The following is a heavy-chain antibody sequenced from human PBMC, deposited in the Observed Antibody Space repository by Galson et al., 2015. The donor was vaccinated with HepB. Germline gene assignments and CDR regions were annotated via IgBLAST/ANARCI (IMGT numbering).Heavy chain of an antibody. V-gene: IGHV3-48*03. D-gene: IGHD2-15*01. CDR2: IRSSGSTI. J-gene: IGHJ3*02. CDR3: ASEFCRGSNCYAGGAFDI. Sequence: SLRLSCAASGFTFSSYDMNWVRQAPGKGLEWVSNIRSSGSTINYADSVKGRFTISRDNAKNSLYPQMNSLRAEDTAVYYCASEFCRGSNCYAGGAFDIWGQGTMVTVSS. CDR1: GFTFSSYD.